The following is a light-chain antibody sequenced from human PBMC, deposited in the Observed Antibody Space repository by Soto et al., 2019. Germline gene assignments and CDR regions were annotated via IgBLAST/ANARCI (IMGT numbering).Light chain of an antibody. V-gene: IGLV1-47*01. Sequence: QSVLTQLPSASGTPGQRVTISCSGSSSNIGSNYVYWYQQLPGTAPKLPIYRNNQRPSGVPDRFSGSKSGTSASLAISGLRSEDEADYYCAAWDDSLSVYVFGTGTKVTVL. CDR2: RNN. CDR1: SSNIGSNY. CDR3: AAWDDSLSVYV. J-gene: IGLJ1*01.